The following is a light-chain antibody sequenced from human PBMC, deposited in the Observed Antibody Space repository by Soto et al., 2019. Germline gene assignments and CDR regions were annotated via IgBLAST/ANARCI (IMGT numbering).Light chain of an antibody. CDR3: CTYAGGTTWV. CDR1: SSDVGSYNL. CDR2: EGG. J-gene: IGLJ3*02. Sequence: LTQPASVSGSPGQSITISCTGTSSDVGSYNLVSWYQQHPGKAPKLMIYEGGKRPSGVSDRFSGSKSGNTASLTISGLQAEDEADYYCCTYAGGTTWVFGGGTKLTVL. V-gene: IGLV2-23*01.